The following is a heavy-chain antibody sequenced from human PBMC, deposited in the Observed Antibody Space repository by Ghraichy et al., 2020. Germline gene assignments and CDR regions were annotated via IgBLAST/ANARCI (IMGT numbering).Heavy chain of an antibody. CDR1: GFTFSSYA. V-gene: IGHV3-23*01. CDR2: INDNGYNT. Sequence: GGSLRLSCAASGFTFSSYAMSWERQAPGKGLEWVATINDNGYNTHYADSVRGRFTISRDNSKNTLYVQMNSLRVEDTAIYYCAKDSQYDDISWGQGILVTVSS. J-gene: IGHJ5*02. CDR3: AKDSQYDDIS. D-gene: IGHD4-11*01.